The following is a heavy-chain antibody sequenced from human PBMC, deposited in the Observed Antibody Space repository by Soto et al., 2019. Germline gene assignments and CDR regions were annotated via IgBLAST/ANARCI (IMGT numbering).Heavy chain of an antibody. D-gene: IGHD3-22*01. Sequence: GGSLRFSCAASGFTFSSYAMHWVRQAPGKGLEWVAVISYDGSNKYYADSVKGRFTISRDNSKNTLYLQMNSLRAEDTAVYYCARAYLISRGYFWDYFDYWGQGTLVTVSS. CDR3: ARAYLISRGYFWDYFDY. CDR2: ISYDGSNK. CDR1: GFTFSSYA. V-gene: IGHV3-30-3*01. J-gene: IGHJ4*02.